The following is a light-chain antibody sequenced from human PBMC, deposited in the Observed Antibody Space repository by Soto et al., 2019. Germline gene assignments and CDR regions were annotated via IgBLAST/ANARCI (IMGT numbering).Light chain of an antibody. CDR1: SSNIGAGYD. CDR3: QSYDSTLSARYV. J-gene: IGLJ1*01. CDR2: GNT. V-gene: IGLV1-40*01. Sequence: QSVLTQPPSVSGAPGQRVTISCTGSSSNIGAGYDVHWYQQRPGTAPKLLIFGNTNRPSGVPDRFSGSKSGTSASLAITGLQAEDEGDYYCQSYDSTLSARYVFGTGTKAHRP.